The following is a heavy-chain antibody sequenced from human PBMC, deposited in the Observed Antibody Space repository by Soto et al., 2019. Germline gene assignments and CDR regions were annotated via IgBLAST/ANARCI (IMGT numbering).Heavy chain of an antibody. CDR2: IIPIFGTA. Sequence: ASVKVSCKASGGTFSSYAISWVRQAPGQGLEWMGGIIPIFGTANYAQKFQGRVTITADESTSTAYMELSSLRSEDTAVYYCARGRGYYDFWSLRPWGQGTLVTVSS. D-gene: IGHD3-3*01. CDR1: GGTFSSYA. CDR3: ARGRGYYDFWSLRP. V-gene: IGHV1-69*13. J-gene: IGHJ5*02.